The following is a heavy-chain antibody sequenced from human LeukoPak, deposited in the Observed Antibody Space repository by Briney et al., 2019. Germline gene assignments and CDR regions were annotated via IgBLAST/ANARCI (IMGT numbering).Heavy chain of an antibody. V-gene: IGHV1-2*02. CDR3: ARDPGYSSGWYPNWFDP. Sequence: ASVKVSCKASGYTFTGYYMHWVRQAPGQGLEWMGWINPNSGGTNYAQKFQGRVTMTRDTSTSTAYMELSRLRSDDTAVYYCARDPGYSSGWYPNWFDPWGQGTLVTVSS. J-gene: IGHJ5*02. CDR2: INPNSGGT. CDR1: GYTFTGYY. D-gene: IGHD6-19*01.